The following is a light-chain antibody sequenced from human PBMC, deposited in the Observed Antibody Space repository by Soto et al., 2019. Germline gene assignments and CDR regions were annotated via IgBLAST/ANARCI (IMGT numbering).Light chain of an antibody. Sequence: QSVLTQPGSVSGSPGQSITISCTGTSSDVGAYNYVSWYQLHPGKAPKLIISEVSNRPSGVSSRFSGSKSANTASLTISGLQPEDEADYYCSSYTLTSTQVFGTGTKVTVL. CDR2: EVS. V-gene: IGLV2-14*01. CDR1: SSDVGAYNY. CDR3: SSYTLTSTQV. J-gene: IGLJ1*01.